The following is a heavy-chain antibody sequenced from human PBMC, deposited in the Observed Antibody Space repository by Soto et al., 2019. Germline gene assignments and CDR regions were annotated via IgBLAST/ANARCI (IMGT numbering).Heavy chain of an antibody. D-gene: IGHD3-3*01. CDR3: AGRGRITIFGVVINPPYYYGMDV. CDR1: GYTFTSYY. CDR2: INPSCGST. Sequence: ASVKVSCKASGYTFTSYYMHWVRQAPGQGLEWTGIINPSCGSTSYAQKFQGRVTMTRDTSTSTVYMELSSLRSEDTAVYYCAGRGRITIFGVVINPPYYYGMDVWGQGTTVTVSS. J-gene: IGHJ6*02. V-gene: IGHV1-46*01.